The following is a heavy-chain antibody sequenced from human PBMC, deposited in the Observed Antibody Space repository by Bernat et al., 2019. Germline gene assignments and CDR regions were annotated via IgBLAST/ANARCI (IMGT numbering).Heavy chain of an antibody. J-gene: IGHJ4*02. Sequence: QVQLVESGGGLVKPGGSLRLSYAASGFTFSDYYMSWIRQAPGKGLEWVSYISSSSSYTNYADSVKGRFTISRDNAKNSLYLQMNSLRAEDTAVYYCARAPSSSGYYFYFDYWGQGTLVTVSS. CDR2: ISSSSSYT. CDR1: GFTFSDYY. V-gene: IGHV3-11*05. D-gene: IGHD3-22*01. CDR3: ARAPSSSGYYFYFDY.